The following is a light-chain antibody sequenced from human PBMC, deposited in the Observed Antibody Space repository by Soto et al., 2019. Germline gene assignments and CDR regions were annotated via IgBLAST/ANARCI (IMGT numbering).Light chain of an antibody. V-gene: IGLV2-14*01. CDR1: SSDVGGYNY. Sequence: QSVLTQPASVSGSPGQSITISCTGTSSDVGGYNYVSWYQQYPGKAPKLIIYDVSNRPSEVSNRFSGSKSDNTASLTISGLQAEDEADYYCSSYTSSNTLVFGGGTKLTVL. CDR3: SSYTSSNTLV. CDR2: DVS. J-gene: IGLJ2*01.